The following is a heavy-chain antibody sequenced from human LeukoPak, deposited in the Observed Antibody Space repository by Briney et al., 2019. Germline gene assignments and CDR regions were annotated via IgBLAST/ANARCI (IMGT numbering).Heavy chain of an antibody. D-gene: IGHD7-27*01. CDR2: ISSSSSYI. J-gene: IGHJ4*02. Sequence: GGSLRLSCAASGFTFSSYSMNWVRQAPGKGLEWVSSISSSSSYIYYADSVKGRFTISRDNAKNSLYLQMNSLRAEDTAVYYCAKFGLAKLGYYFDYWGQGTLVTVSS. CDR1: GFTFSSYS. CDR3: AKFGLAKLGYYFDY. V-gene: IGHV3-21*04.